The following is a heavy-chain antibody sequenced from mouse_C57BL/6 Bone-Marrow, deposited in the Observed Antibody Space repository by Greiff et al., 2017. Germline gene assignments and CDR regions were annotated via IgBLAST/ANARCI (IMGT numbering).Heavy chain of an antibody. CDR3: SRSYYGNSYYDY. Sequence: LVPSGAELVKPGASVKLSCTASGFNIKDYYMHWVKQRTEQGLEWIGRIDPEDGETKYDPKFQGKATITADTSSNSAYLQLSSLTSEDASVYYWSRSYYGNSYYDYGCQGTTLTVTS. CDR2: IDPEDGET. J-gene: IGHJ2*01. CDR1: GFNIKDYY. D-gene: IGHD2-1*01. V-gene: IGHV14-2*01.